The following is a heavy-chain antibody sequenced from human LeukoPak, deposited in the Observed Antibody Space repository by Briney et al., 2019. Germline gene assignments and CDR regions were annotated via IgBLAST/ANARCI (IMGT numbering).Heavy chain of an antibody. V-gene: IGHV4-38-2*01. CDR3: ARLIGYYDSSGYSEPNDY. J-gene: IGHJ4*02. D-gene: IGHD3-22*01. Sequence: SETLSLTCAVSGYSISSGYYWGWIRQPPGKGLEWIGSFYYSGSTYYNPSLKSRVTISVDTSKNQFSLKLSSVTAADTAVYYCARLIGYYDSSGYSEPNDYWGQGTLVTVSS. CDR2: FYYSGST. CDR1: GYSISSGYY.